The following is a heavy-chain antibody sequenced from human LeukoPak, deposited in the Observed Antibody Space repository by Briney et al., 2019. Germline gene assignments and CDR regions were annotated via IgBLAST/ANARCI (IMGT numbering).Heavy chain of an antibody. CDR3: ARNTYYYDSSSD. Sequence: SETLSLTCTVSGGSISSYYWGWIRQPPGKGLEWIGSIYYSGSTYYNPSLKSRVTISVDTSKNQFSLKLSSVTAADTAVYYCARNTYYYDSSSDWGQGTLVTVSS. J-gene: IGHJ4*02. V-gene: IGHV4-39*01. CDR1: GGSISSYY. CDR2: IYYSGST. D-gene: IGHD3-22*01.